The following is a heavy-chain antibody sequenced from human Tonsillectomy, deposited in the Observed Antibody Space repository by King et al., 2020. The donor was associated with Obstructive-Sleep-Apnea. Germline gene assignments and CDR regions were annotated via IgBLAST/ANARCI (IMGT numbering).Heavy chain of an antibody. J-gene: IGHJ2*01. CDR3: ARDLRYSGSSPSRYFDL. Sequence: QLQESGPGLVKPSETLSLTCTVSGVSISSSSYYWGWIRQPPGKWLEWIGTIYYSGGTYYNPSLKSRVTMSADTSKNQFSLKLRSVTAADTAVYYCARDLRYSGSSPSRYFDLWGRGTLVTVSS. D-gene: IGHD6-6*01. CDR1: GVSISSSSYY. CDR2: IYYSGGT. V-gene: IGHV4-39*07.